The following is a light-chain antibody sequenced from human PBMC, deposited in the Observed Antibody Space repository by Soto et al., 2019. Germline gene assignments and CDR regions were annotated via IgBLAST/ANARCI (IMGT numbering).Light chain of an antibody. CDR3: QPYKDWPTT. J-gene: IGKJ1*01. Sequence: IALTQSPGILSLSPGERVTLSCRASLSVTSNYLAWYQQKSGQSPRLLIYSAYTRATGVTARFSGSGSGTDFTLTITSLQSDDFGLYYCQPYKDWPTTFGQGTKVDIK. V-gene: IGKV3-15*01. CDR1: LSVTSN. CDR2: SAY.